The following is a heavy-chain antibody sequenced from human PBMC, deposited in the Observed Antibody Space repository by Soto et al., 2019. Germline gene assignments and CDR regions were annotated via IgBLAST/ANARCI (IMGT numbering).Heavy chain of an antibody. CDR1: GYTFISYA. J-gene: IGHJ4*02. CDR2: INGGNGNT. CDR3: ARDEDY. Sequence: QVQLVQSGAEVKKPGASVNVSCKASGYTFISYAIHWVRQAPGQSLEWMGWINGGNGNTKYSQKFQDRVTITRDTSASTAYMELSSLRSEDTAVYYCARDEDYWGQGTLVTVSS. V-gene: IGHV1-3*01.